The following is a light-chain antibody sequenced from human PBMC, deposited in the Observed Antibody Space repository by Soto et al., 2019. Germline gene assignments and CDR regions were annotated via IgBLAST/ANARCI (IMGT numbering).Light chain of an antibody. Sequence: DIQMTQSPSSLSASVGDRVTITCRASQGISTYLNWYHQKPGKAPKLLIYAASSLQSGVPSRFSGSGSETDFTLTISSLQPEDFATYSCQQSYSTTWTFGQGTRWIS. V-gene: IGKV1-39*01. CDR1: QGISTY. CDR2: AAS. J-gene: IGKJ1*01. CDR3: QQSYSTTWT.